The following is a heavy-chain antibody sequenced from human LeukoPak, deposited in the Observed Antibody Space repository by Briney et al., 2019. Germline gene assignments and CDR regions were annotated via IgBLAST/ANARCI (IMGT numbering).Heavy chain of an antibody. J-gene: IGHJ6*02. CDR1: GGTFSSYA. D-gene: IGHD6-6*01. CDR3: ASMYSSSPDYYYYGMDV. CDR2: IIPIFGTA. Sequence: APVKVSCKASGGTFSSYAISWVRQAPGQGLEWMGGIIPIFGTANYAQKFQGRVTITADESTSTAYMELSSLRSEDTAVYYCASMYSSSPDYYYYGMDVWGQGTTVTVSS. V-gene: IGHV1-69*13.